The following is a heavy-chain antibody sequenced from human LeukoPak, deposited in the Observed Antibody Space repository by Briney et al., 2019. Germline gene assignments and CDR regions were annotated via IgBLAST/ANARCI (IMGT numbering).Heavy chain of an antibody. J-gene: IGHJ4*02. V-gene: IGHV3-53*01. Sequence: GGSLRLSCAASGFTFSSYSMNWVRQAPGKGLEWVSLVYSGGSTYYADSVKGRFTISRDISKNTLYLQMNSLRAEDTAVYYCARGTDFQDYWGQGTLVTVSS. CDR1: GFTFSSYS. CDR2: VYSGGST. CDR3: ARGTDFQDY. D-gene: IGHD3/OR15-3a*01.